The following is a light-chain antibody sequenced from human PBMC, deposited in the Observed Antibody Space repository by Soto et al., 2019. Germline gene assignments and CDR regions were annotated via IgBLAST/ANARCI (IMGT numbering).Light chain of an antibody. J-gene: IGLJ2*01. CDR2: FNSDGSH. CDR3: QTWVTGSHVV. V-gene: IGLV4-69*01. Sequence: QLVLTQSPSASASVGASVKLTCTLSSGPSSYAIAWHQQQPEKAPRYLMKFNSDGSHNKGDGIPDRFSGSSSGAEHYLTISNLQSEDEADYYCQTWVTGSHVVFGGGTKVTVL. CDR1: SGPSSYA.